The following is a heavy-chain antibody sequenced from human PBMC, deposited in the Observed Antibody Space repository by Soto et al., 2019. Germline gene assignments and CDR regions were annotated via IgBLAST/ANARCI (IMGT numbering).Heavy chain of an antibody. CDR1: GYSFTSYW. CDR2: IYPGDSDT. V-gene: IGHV5-51*01. J-gene: IGHJ4*02. Sequence: HGESLKISCKGSGYSFTSYWIGWVRQMPGKGLERMGIIYPGDSDTRYSPSFQGQVTISADKSITTTYLQWGSLKASDTAIYYCARLFDTSGWYDYWGQGTLVTVSS. CDR3: ARLFDTSGWYDY. D-gene: IGHD6-19*01.